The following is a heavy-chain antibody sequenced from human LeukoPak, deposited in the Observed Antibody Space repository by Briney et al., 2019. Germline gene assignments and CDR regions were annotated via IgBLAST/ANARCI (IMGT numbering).Heavy chain of an antibody. CDR3: ARRKSSGYCSSTSCYQGRVPPPNWFDP. V-gene: IGHV4-39*07. J-gene: IGHJ5*02. D-gene: IGHD2-2*03. Sequence: SETLSLTCTVSGGSISSSSYYWSWIRQPPGKGLEWIGEINHSGSTNYNPSLKSRVTISVDTSKNQFSLKLSSVTAADTAVYYCARRKSSGYCSSTSCYQGRVPPPNWFDPWGQGTLVTVSS. CDR1: GGSISSSSYY. CDR2: INHSGST.